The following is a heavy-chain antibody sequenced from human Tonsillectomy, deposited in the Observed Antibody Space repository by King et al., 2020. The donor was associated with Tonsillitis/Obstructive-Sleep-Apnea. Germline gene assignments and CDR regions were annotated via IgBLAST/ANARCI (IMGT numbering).Heavy chain of an antibody. J-gene: IGHJ4*02. CDR1: GFTFSSYE. V-gene: IGHV3-48*03. CDR3: ARTGYSSGWYSSGY. CDR2: ISSSGSTI. Sequence: VQLVESGGGLVQTGGSLRLSCAASGFTFSSYEMNWVRQAPGKGLEWVSYISSSGSTIYYADSGKGRVTISRENAKNSLYLQMNSLRAEDTAVYYCARTGYSSGWYSSGYWGQGTLVTVSS. D-gene: IGHD6-19*01.